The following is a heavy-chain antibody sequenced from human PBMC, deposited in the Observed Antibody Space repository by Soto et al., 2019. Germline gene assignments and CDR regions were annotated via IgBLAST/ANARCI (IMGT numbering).Heavy chain of an antibody. CDR3: TRFPLGTAMVTGSIFDY. V-gene: IGHV3-49*03. CDR1: GFTFGDYA. Sequence: GGSLRLSCTASGFTFGDYAMSWFRQAPGKGLEWVGFIRSKAYGGTTEYAASVKGRFTISRDDSKSIAYLQMNSLKTEDTAVYYCTRFPLGTAMVTGSIFDYWGQGTLVTVSS. J-gene: IGHJ4*02. CDR2: IRSKAYGGTT. D-gene: IGHD5-18*01.